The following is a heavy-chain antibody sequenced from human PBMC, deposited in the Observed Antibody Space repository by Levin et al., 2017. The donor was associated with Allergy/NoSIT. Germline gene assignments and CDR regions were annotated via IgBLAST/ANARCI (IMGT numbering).Heavy chain of an antibody. CDR3: ARGLFAGKYFDY. Sequence: GESLKISCKASGYTFTSYYMHWVRQAPGQGLERMGIINPSGGSTSYAQKFQGRVTMTRDTSTSTVYMELSSLRSEDTAVYYCARGLFAGKYFDYWGQGTLVTVSS. J-gene: IGHJ4*02. CDR2: INPSGGST. CDR1: GYTFTSYY. D-gene: IGHD3-10*01. V-gene: IGHV1-46*01.